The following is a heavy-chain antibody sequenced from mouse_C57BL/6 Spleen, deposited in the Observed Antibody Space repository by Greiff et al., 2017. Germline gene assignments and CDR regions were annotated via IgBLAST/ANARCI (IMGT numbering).Heavy chain of an antibody. CDR2: ISYDGSN. D-gene: IGHD1-1*01. Sequence: EVKLQESGPGLVKPSQSLSLTCSVTGYSITSGYYWNWIRQFPGNKLEWMGYISYDGSNNYNPSLKNRISITRDTSKNQFFLKLNSVTTEDTATYYCARDLYYGSSYWFAYWGQGTLVTVSA. CDR3: ARDLYYGSSYWFAY. J-gene: IGHJ3*01. V-gene: IGHV3-6*01. CDR1: GYSITSGYY.